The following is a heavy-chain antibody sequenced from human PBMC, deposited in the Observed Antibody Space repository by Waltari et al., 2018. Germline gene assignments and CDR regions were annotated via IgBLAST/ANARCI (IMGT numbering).Heavy chain of an antibody. J-gene: IGHJ2*01. Sequence: QVQLQESGPGLVKPSETLSLTCTVSGGSISSHYWSWIRQPPGKGLEWIGYIYYSGSTNYNPSLKSRVTISVDTSKNQFSLKLSSVTAADTAVYYCARGLVVQSGWYFDLWGRGTLVTVSS. CDR3: ARGLVVQSGWYFDL. V-gene: IGHV4-59*11. D-gene: IGHD3-22*01. CDR1: GGSISSHY. CDR2: IYYSGST.